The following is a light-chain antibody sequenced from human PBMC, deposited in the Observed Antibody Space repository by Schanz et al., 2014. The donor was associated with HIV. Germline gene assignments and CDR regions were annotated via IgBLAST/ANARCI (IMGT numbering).Light chain of an antibody. Sequence: DIQMTPSPSSVSASVGDRVTITCRASQDISNYLAWYQQKPGKAPKLLIYAASTLQSGVPSRFSGSGYGTVFTLTIHSLQPEDFATYYCQQLSSYPHTFGQGTRLEIK. CDR3: QQLSSYPHT. V-gene: IGKV1-9*01. J-gene: IGKJ5*01. CDR2: AAS. CDR1: QDISNY.